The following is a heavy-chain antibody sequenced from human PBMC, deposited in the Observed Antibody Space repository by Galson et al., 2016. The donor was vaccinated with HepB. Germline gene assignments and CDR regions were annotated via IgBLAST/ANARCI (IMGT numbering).Heavy chain of an antibody. CDR2: IKQDGNEK. D-gene: IGHD3-10*01. CDR3: ARKGGIYSPWGY. V-gene: IGHV3-7*03. Sequence: SLRLSCAASGFTFSNYWMSWVRQAPGKGLEWVANIKQDGNEKYYVDSVKGRFTISRDNAKNSMYLQMNSLRAEDTAVYYCARKGGIYSPWGYLGQGTLVTVSS. CDR1: GFTFSNYW. J-gene: IGHJ4*02.